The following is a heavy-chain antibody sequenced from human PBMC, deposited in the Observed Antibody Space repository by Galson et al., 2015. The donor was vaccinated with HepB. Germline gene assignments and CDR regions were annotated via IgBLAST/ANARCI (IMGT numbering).Heavy chain of an antibody. CDR1: GGSISSYY. CDR3: ARAGVSQWLDTAFDC. D-gene: IGHD6-19*01. CDR2: IYYSGSS. J-gene: IGHJ4*02. V-gene: IGHV4-59*01. Sequence: ETLSLTCTVSGGSISSYYWSWIRQPPGKGLEWIGYIYYSGSSNYNPSLKSRVTISVDTSKNQFSLKLSSVTAADTAVYYCARAGVSQWLDTAFDCWGQGTLVSVSS.